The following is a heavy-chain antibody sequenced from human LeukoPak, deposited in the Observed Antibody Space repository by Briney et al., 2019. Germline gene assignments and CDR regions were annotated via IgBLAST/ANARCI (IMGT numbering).Heavy chain of an antibody. D-gene: IGHD2-2*01. CDR3: ARAEKVVVPAAMTSNNWFDP. V-gene: IGHV1-18*01. Sequence: ASVKLSCKASGYTFTSYGISWVRQAPGQGHEWVGWISVYNGNTNYPQKLQGRVTMTTDTSTSTDYMELSSLRSEDTAVYYCARAEKVVVPAAMTSNNWFDPWGQGTLVTVSS. CDR2: ISVYNGNT. J-gene: IGHJ5*02. CDR1: GYTFTSYG.